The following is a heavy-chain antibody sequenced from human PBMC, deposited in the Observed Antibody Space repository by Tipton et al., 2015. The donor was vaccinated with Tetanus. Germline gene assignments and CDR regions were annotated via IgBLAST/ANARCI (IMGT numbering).Heavy chain of an antibody. Sequence: TLSLTCTVSSGSISSGGYYWTWIRQPPGKGLEWIGELYYSGSTYYNPSLKSRVSISVDTSNNQFSVNLNSVTAADTAVYYCAREQARGSRGWNFFDSWGQGALVTVSS. D-gene: IGHD1-26*01. V-gene: IGHV4-31*03. CDR1: SGSISSGGYY. CDR2: LYYSGST. CDR3: AREQARGSRGWNFFDS. J-gene: IGHJ4*02.